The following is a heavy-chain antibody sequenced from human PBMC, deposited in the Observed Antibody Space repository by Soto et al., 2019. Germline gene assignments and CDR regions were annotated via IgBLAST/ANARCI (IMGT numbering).Heavy chain of an antibody. CDR2: IYYSGST. V-gene: IGHV4-31*03. Sequence: ASETLSLTCTVSGGSISSGGYYWSWIRQHPGKGLEWIGYIYYSGSTYYNPSLKSRVTISVDTSKNQFSLKLSSVTAADTAVYYCARYSNYEANWFDPWGQGTLVTVSS. CDR3: ARYSNYEANWFDP. CDR1: GGSISSGGYY. J-gene: IGHJ5*02. D-gene: IGHD4-4*01.